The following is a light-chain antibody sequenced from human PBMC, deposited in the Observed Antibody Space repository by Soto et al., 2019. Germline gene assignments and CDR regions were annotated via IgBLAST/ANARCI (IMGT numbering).Light chain of an antibody. V-gene: IGKV1-39*01. CDR1: QSISSY. Sequence: GDRVTITCRASQSISSYLNWYQQKPGKAPKLLIYAASSLQSGVPSRFSGSGSGTDFTLAISSLQPEDFATYYCQQSYSTPRTFGQGTKVDIK. J-gene: IGKJ1*01. CDR2: AAS. CDR3: QQSYSTPRT.